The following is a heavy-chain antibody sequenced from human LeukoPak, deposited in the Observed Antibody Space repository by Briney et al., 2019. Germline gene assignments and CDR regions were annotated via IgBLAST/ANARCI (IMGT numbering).Heavy chain of an antibody. V-gene: IGHV4-39*07. Sequence: SETLSLTCTVSGGSISSSSYYWGWIRQPPGKGLEWIGSIYYSGSTYYNPSLKSRVTISVDTSKNQFSLKLSSVTAADTAVYYCARAYYDYVWGSYRWTLFDYWGQGTLVTVSS. CDR2: IYYSGST. D-gene: IGHD3-16*02. CDR1: GGSISSSSYY. CDR3: ARAYYDYVWGSYRWTLFDY. J-gene: IGHJ4*02.